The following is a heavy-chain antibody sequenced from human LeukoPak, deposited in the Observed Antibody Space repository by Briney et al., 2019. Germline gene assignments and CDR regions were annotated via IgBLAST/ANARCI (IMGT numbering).Heavy chain of an antibody. CDR1: GYSISSGYY. D-gene: IGHD2-2*01. J-gene: IGHJ5*02. CDR3: AREVGYCSRTSCLDWFDP. V-gene: IGHV4-38-2*01. CDR2: IYQSGST. Sequence: PSETLSLTCAVSGYSISSGYYWGWIRQPPGKGLEWIGNIYQSGSTFHNPSLKSRATISLDTSKNQFSLKLRSATAADTAVYYCAREVGYCSRTSCLDWFDPWGQGTLVTVSS.